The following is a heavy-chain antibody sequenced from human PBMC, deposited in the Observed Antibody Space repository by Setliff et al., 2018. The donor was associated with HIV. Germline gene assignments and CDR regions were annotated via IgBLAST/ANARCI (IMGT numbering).Heavy chain of an antibody. V-gene: IGHV4-34*01. J-gene: IGHJ6*03. D-gene: IGHD5-12*01. CDR3: ARGATLLPGYSDRWEYFYMDV. CDR2: INHSGST. Sequence: PSETLSLTCAVYGGSFSEYYWCWIRQSPGKGLEWIGEINHSGSTHYNPPLKSRATISVDTSKNQFSLRLNSVTAADTAVYYCARGATLLPGYSDRWEYFYMDVWGKGTTVTVSS. CDR1: GGSFSEYY.